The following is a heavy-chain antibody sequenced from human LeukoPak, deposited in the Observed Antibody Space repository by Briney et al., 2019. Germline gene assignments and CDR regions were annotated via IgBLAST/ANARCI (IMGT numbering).Heavy chain of an antibody. CDR2: INPNSGGT. D-gene: IGHD1-7*01. J-gene: IGHJ6*03. CDR3: ARDQRTPSNWNYRDYYYYMDV. V-gene: IGHV1-2*02. Sequence: ASVKVSCKASGYTFTGYYMHWVRQAPGQGLEWMGWINPNSGGTNYAQKFQGRVTMTRDTSISTAYMELSRLRSDDTAVYYCARDQRTPSNWNYRDYYYYMDVWGKGTTVTVSS. CDR1: GYTFTGYY.